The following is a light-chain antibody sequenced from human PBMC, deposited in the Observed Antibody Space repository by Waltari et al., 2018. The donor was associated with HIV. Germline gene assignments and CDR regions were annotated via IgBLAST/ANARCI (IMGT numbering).Light chain of an antibody. CDR2: AAS. Sequence: DIQMTQSPSSPSASLGDRVIITCRARQTISIYLTWYQQKPGRAPNLLIYAASSLHSGVPARCSGSGSGTEFSHTIDSRQAEDFATDFCQQSYGGLTGGPGTRVDV. J-gene: IGKJ3*01. CDR3: QQSYGGLT. CDR1: QTISIY. V-gene: IGKV1-39*01.